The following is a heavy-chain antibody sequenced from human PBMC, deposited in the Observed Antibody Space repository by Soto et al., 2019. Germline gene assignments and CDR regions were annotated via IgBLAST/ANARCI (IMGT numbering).Heavy chain of an antibody. CDR1: GGTFSNYA. V-gene: IGHV1-69*06. Sequence: QVQLVQSGAEVKKPGSSVKVSCKASGGTFSNYAISWVRQAPGQGLEWMGGIVPISGTANYAQKFPGRVTITEGKSTSTAYMELSSLRSEDTAVYYCARSQGSSTSLEIYYYYYYGMDVWGQGTTVTVSS. CDR3: ARSQGSSTSLEIYYYYYYGMDV. CDR2: IVPISGTA. D-gene: IGHD2-2*01. J-gene: IGHJ6*02.